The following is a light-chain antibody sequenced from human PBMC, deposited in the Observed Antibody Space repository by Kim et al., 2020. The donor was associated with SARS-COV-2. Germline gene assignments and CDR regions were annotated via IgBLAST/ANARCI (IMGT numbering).Light chain of an antibody. Sequence: SSELTQDPAVSVALGQTVRITCQGDSLRRYYASWYQQKPGQAPVLVLYGQNNRPSGIPGRFSGSSSGNTASLTITGAQAEDEADYYCNSRDSSDNHLFGAGTQLTVL. V-gene: IGLV3-19*01. CDR1: SLRRYY. CDR2: GQN. CDR3: NSRDSSDNHL. J-gene: IGLJ3*02.